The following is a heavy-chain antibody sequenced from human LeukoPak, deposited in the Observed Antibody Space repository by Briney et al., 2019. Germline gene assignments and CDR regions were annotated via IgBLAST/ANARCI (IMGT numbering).Heavy chain of an antibody. Sequence: PSETLSLTCNVSGDFITAYYWSWIRQPPGKGLEWIGYVYYTGSTEYNPSLRSRVTISLDLSKHQFSLNLTSVTAADTAVYHCASNTGTVFDYWGQGALVTVSS. V-gene: IGHV4-59*01. D-gene: IGHD7-27*01. CDR2: VYYTGST. CDR1: GDFITAYY. CDR3: ASNTGTVFDY. J-gene: IGHJ4*02.